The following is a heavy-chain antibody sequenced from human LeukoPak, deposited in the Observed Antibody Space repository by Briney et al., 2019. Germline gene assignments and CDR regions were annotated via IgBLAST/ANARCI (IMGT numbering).Heavy chain of an antibody. V-gene: IGHV4-31*11. CDR1: GGSFSGYY. D-gene: IGHD2-2*01. J-gene: IGHJ6*02. CDR3: ARDRYCSSTICSNYDHYYGMDV. CDR2: IYYSGSA. Sequence: TSETLSLTCAVYGGSFSGYYWSWIRQHPGKGLEWIGYIYYSGSAYYNPSLKSRVSISVDTSQNQFSLKLSSATAADTAVYYCARDRYCSSTICSNYDHYYGMDVWGQGTTVTVSS.